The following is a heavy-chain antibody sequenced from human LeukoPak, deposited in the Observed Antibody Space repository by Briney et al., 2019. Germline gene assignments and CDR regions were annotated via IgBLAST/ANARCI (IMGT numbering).Heavy chain of an antibody. Sequence: PGGSLRLSCAASGFTFSTYSMNWVRQAPGKGLEWVSYITSSSSTMFYADSVKGRFTISRDNSKNTLYLQMNSLRAEDTAVYYCARDNQQLARGNYYGMDVWGQGTTVTVSS. CDR2: ITSSSSTM. D-gene: IGHD6-13*01. CDR1: GFTFSTYS. V-gene: IGHV3-48*01. CDR3: ARDNQQLARGNYYGMDV. J-gene: IGHJ6*02.